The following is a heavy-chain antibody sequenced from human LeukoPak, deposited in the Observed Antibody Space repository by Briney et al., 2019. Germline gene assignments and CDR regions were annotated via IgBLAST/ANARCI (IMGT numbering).Heavy chain of an antibody. V-gene: IGHV4-39*07. Sequence: SETLSLTCTVSGGSISSSSYYWGWIRQPPGKGLEWIGSIYYSGSIYYNPSLKSRVTISVDTSKNQFSLKLSSVTAADTAVYYCARRYGSGSYRRFDYWGQGTLVTVSS. CDR3: ARRYGSGSYRRFDY. CDR2: IYYSGSI. CDR1: GGSISSSSYY. D-gene: IGHD3-10*01. J-gene: IGHJ4*02.